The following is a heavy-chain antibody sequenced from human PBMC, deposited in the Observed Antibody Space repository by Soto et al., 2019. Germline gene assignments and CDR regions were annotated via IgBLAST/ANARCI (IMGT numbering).Heavy chain of an antibody. Sequence: QVQLVESGGGVVQPGRSLRLSCAASGFTFSSYAMHWVRQAPGKGLEWVAVISYDGSNKYYADSVKGRFTISRDNSKNTLYLQMNSLRAEDTAVYYCVSPITIKPGEDVWGQGTTVTVSS. CDR1: GFTFSSYA. CDR3: VSPITIKPGEDV. D-gene: IGHD3-10*01. CDR2: ISYDGSNK. V-gene: IGHV3-30-3*01. J-gene: IGHJ6*02.